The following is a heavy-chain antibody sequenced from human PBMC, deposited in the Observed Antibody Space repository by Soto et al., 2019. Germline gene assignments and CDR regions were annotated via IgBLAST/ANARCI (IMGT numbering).Heavy chain of an antibody. J-gene: IGHJ4*02. V-gene: IGHV4-34*01. D-gene: IGHD6-19*01. CDR1: GGSFSGYY. Sequence: PSETLSLTCAVYGGSFSGYYWSWIRQPPGKGLEWIGEINHSGSTNYNPSLKSRVTISVDTSKNQFSLKLSSVTAADTAVYYCARGRRGWFFSYWGQGTLVTVSS. CDR2: INHSGST. CDR3: ARGRRGWFFSY.